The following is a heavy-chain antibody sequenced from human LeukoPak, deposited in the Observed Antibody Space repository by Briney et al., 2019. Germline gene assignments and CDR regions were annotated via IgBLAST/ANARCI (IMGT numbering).Heavy chain of an antibody. Sequence: SETLSLTCSVSGGSMNSYYWSWIRQSPGKGLEWIGYIYYSGSTNYNPSLKSRVTISVDTSKNQFSLQLNSVTPEDTAVYYCARDMDYYGSGNYYNSRWFDPWGQGTLVTVSS. D-gene: IGHD3-10*01. V-gene: IGHV4-59*12. J-gene: IGHJ5*02. CDR2: IYYSGST. CDR3: ARDMDYYGSGNYYNSRWFDP. CDR1: GGSMNSYY.